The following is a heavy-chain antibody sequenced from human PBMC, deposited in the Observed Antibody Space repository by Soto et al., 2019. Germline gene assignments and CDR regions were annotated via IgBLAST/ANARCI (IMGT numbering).Heavy chain of an antibody. CDR3: ARVAHSSSWYELDY. J-gene: IGHJ4*02. D-gene: IGHD6-13*01. V-gene: IGHV3-11*06. CDR1: GFTFSDYY. CDR2: ISSSSDYR. Sequence: QVQLVESGGGLVKPGGSLRLSCAASGFTFSDYYMSWVRQAPGQGLEWVSYISSSSDYRNYADSVMGRFTISRDNAKHSLYLQMNSLRAEDTAVYYCARVAHSSSWYELDYWGRGTLVTVSS.